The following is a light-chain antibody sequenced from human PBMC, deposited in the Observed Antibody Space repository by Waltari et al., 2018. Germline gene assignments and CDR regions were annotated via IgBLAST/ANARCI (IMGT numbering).Light chain of an antibody. CDR1: QSVSSN. J-gene: IGKJ4*01. CDR2: GAS. Sequence: EIVMTQSPATLSVSPGERATLSCRASQSVSSNLAWYQQKPGQAPRLLIDGASTRATGIPARFSGSGSGTEFTLTISSLQSGDFAVYYCQQYNNWLTFGGGTKVEIK. V-gene: IGKV3-15*01. CDR3: QQYNNWLT.